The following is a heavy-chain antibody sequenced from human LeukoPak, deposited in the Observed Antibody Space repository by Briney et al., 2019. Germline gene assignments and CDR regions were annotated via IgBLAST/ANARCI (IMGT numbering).Heavy chain of an antibody. V-gene: IGHV3-30*02. CDR3: ARRPLSSGPYYYGMDV. Sequence: GGSLRLSCAASGFTFSSYGMHWVRQAPGKGLEWVAFIRYDGSNKYYADSVKGRFTISRDNSKNSLYLQMNSLRAEDTAVYYCARRPLSSGPYYYGMDVWGQGTTVTVSS. D-gene: IGHD6-19*01. J-gene: IGHJ6*02. CDR1: GFTFSSYG. CDR2: IRYDGSNK.